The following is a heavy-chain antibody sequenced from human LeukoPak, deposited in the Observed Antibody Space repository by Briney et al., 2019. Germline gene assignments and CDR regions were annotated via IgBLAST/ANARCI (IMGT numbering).Heavy chain of an antibody. V-gene: IGHV4-59*01. CDR2: IYYSGST. CDR1: GDSLSGFY. J-gene: IGHJ4*02. Sequence: SETLSLTCTVSGDSLSGFYWTWIRQPPGKGLEWIGYIYYSGSTNYNPSLKSRVTISVDTSKNQFSLKLSSVTAADTAVYYCARGVVIAPQTFDYWAREPWSPSPQ. D-gene: IGHD2-21*01. CDR3: ARGVVIAPQTFDY.